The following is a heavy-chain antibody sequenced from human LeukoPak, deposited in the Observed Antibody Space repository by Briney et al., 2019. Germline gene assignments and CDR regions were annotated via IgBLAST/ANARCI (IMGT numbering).Heavy chain of an antibody. Sequence: GGSLRLSCAASGFTFSSYAMHWVRQAPGKGLEWVAVISYDGSNKYYADSVKGRFTISRDNSKNTLYLQMNSLRAEDTAVYYCARGHYYDSSGYYSAEYFQHWGQGTLVTVSS. J-gene: IGHJ1*01. V-gene: IGHV3-30-3*01. D-gene: IGHD3-22*01. CDR3: ARGHYYDSSGYYSAEYFQH. CDR1: GFTFSSYA. CDR2: ISYDGSNK.